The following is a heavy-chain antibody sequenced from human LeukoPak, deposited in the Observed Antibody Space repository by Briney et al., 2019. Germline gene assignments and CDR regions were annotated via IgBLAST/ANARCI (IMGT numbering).Heavy chain of an antibody. D-gene: IGHD5-12*01. Sequence: ASVKVSCKASGYSFTSYGISWVRQAPGQGLEWMGWISAYNGNTNYAQKLQGRVTMTTDTSTSTAYMELRSLRSDDTAVYYCARVGGYSGYEDYYYYGMDVWGKGTTVTVSS. CDR1: GYSFTSYG. J-gene: IGHJ6*04. V-gene: IGHV1-18*04. CDR2: ISAYNGNT. CDR3: ARVGGYSGYEDYYYYGMDV.